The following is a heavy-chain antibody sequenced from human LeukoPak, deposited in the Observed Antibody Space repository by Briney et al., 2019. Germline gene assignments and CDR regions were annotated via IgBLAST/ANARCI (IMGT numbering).Heavy chain of an antibody. CDR3: TTVGVGSTLHAFDI. CDR1: GFTFSNAR. V-gene: IGHV3-15*01. D-gene: IGHD1-26*01. CDR2: IKSKTDGGTT. Sequence: GGSLRLSCAASGFTFSNARMSWVRQAPGKGLEWVGRIKSKTDGGTTDYAAPVKGRFTISRDDSKNTLYLQMNSLKTEDTAVYYCTTVGVGSTLHAFDIWGQGTMVTVSS. J-gene: IGHJ3*02.